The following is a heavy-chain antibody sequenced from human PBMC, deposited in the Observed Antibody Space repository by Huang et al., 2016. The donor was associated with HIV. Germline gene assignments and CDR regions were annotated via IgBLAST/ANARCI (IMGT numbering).Heavy chain of an antibody. Sequence: EVQLVESGGGLVQPGGSLRLSCAASGFSISSYWMPWVRQAPGKGLVWVSRMNRDGSITSYADYVKGRFTISRDNAKNTLYLQMNSLRAEDTAVYYCARDPRIQSWLNFFDYWGQGTLVSVSS. J-gene: IGHJ4*02. CDR3: ARDPRIQSWLNFFDY. V-gene: IGHV3-74*01. D-gene: IGHD3-22*01. CDR1: GFSISSYW. CDR2: MNRDGSIT.